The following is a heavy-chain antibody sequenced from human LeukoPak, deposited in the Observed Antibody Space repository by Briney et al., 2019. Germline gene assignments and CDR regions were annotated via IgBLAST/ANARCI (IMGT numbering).Heavy chain of an antibody. Sequence: PSETLSLTCTVSGGSISSYYWSWIRQPPGKGLEWIGYTYYSGSTNYNPSLKSRVTISVDTSKNQFSLKLSSVTAADTAVYYCARQRSYEGAFDIWGQGTMVTVSS. D-gene: IGHD1-26*01. J-gene: IGHJ3*02. CDR2: TYYSGST. CDR3: ARQRSYEGAFDI. V-gene: IGHV4-59*08. CDR1: GGSISSYY.